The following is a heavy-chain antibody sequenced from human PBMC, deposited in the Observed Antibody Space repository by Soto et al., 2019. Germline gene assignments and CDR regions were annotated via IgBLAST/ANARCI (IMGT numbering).Heavy chain of an antibody. J-gene: IGHJ4*02. CDR1: GFFFSSYT. CDR2: ISGNSGYI. D-gene: IGHD6-19*01. CDR3: ASEITVDGRAGY. V-gene: IGHV3-21*01. Sequence: VQLVESGGGLVKPGGSLRLSCAGSGFFFSSYTMNWVRQAPGKGLEWVSSISGNSGYIYYADSVKGRFTISRDNARNSLFLQMKNLRAEETPVYYCASEITVDGRAGYWGQGTLVTVSS.